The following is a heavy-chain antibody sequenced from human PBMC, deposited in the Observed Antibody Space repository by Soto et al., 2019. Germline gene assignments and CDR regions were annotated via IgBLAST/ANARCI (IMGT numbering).Heavy chain of an antibody. J-gene: IGHJ4*02. V-gene: IGHV3-30*18. CDR2: ISYDGSNK. D-gene: IGHD2-15*01. CDR3: AKITPYCSGGSCPNHFDY. CDR1: GFTFSSYG. Sequence: PVGSLRLSCAASGFTFSSYGMHWVRQAPGKGLEWVAVISYDGSNKYYADSVKGRFTISRDNSKNTLYLQMNSLRAEDTAVYYCAKITPYCSGGSCPNHFDYWGQGTLVTVSS.